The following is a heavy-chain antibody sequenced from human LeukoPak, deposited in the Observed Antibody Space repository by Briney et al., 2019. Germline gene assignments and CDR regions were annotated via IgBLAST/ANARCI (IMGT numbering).Heavy chain of an antibody. CDR2: INPNSGGT. CDR3: ARGDVVPAASNWFDP. Sequence: ASVKVSCKASGYTFTSYGISWVRQAPGQGLEWMGWINPNSGGTNYAQKFQGRVTMTRDTSISTAYMELSRLRSDDTAVYYCARGDVVPAASNWFDPWGQGTLVTVSS. CDR1: GYTFTSYG. J-gene: IGHJ5*02. D-gene: IGHD2-2*01. V-gene: IGHV1-2*02.